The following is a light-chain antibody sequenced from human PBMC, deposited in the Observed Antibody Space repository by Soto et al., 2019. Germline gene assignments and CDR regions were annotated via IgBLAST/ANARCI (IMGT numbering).Light chain of an antibody. CDR2: DVS. J-gene: IGLJ1*01. CDR1: SSDVGGYNY. Sequence: QSVLTQPASVSGSPGQSITISCTGTSSDVGGYNYVSWYQQHPGKAPKFMIYDVSNRPSGVSNRFSGSKSGNTASLTISGLQAEDEADYYCSSYTTSNTRQIVFVTGTKVTVL. CDR3: SSYTTSNTRQIV. V-gene: IGLV2-14*01.